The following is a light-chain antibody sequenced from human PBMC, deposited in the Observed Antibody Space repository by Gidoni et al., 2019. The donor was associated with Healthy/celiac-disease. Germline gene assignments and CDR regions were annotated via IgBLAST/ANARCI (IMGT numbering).Light chain of an antibody. Sequence: DIQMTQSPSPLSASVGDSVTITCRASQSISSYLNWYQQKPGKAPKLLIYAASSLQSGVPSRFSGSGSGTDFTLTISSLQPEDFATYDCQQSYSTPWTFGQGTKVEIK. CDR2: AAS. CDR1: QSISSY. CDR3: QQSYSTPWT. V-gene: IGKV1-39*01. J-gene: IGKJ1*01.